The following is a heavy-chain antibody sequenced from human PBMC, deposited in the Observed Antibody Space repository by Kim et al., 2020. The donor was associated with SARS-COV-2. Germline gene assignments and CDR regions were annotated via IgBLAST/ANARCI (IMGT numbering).Heavy chain of an antibody. CDR3: ARIQRAHAYYYDRSGYFDY. V-gene: IGHV4-59*01. D-gene: IGHD3-22*01. J-gene: IGHJ4*02. Sequence: SRVTISVDTSKDQFALKLSSVTAADTAVYYCARIQRAHAYYYDRSGYFDYWGQGTLVTVSS.